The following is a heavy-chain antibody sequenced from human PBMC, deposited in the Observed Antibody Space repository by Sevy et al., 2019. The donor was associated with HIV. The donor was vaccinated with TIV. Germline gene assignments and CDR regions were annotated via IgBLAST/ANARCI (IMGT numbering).Heavy chain of an antibody. CDR2: IKQDGSEK. V-gene: IGHV3-7*03. Sequence: GGSLRLSCAASRFTFSSYWMSWVRQAPGKGLEWVANIKQDGSEKYYVDSVKGRFTISRDNAKNSLYLQMNSLRAEDTAVYYCARDGVRWKHFDYWGHGTLVTVSS. CDR1: RFTFSSYW. D-gene: IGHD4-17*01. CDR3: ARDGVRWKHFDY. J-gene: IGHJ4*01.